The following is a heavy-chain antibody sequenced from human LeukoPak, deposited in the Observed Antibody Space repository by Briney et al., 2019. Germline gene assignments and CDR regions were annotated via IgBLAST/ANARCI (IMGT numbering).Heavy chain of an antibody. CDR2: INWNGGST. V-gene: IGHV3-20*04. Sequence: GGSLRLSCAGSGFNFDDYGMTWVRQAPGKGLQWVSGINWNGGSTGYADSVKVRFTISRDNAKNSLYLQMNSLRAEDTALYYCARSYDSSGYYFSPGGYWGQGTLVTVSS. CDR3: ARSYDSSGYYFSPGGY. CDR1: GFNFDDYG. D-gene: IGHD3-22*01. J-gene: IGHJ4*02.